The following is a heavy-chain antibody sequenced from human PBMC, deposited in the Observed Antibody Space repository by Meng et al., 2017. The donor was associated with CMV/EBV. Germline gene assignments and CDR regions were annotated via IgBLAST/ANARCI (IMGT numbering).Heavy chain of an antibody. V-gene: IGHV4-34*01. CDR1: FRGYY. J-gene: IGHJ2*01. D-gene: IGHD2-2*02. Sequence: FRGYYWSWIRQPPGKGLEWIGEINHSGSTNYNPSLKSRVTISVDTSKNQFSLKLSSVTAADTAVYYCARGEIVVVPAAIRFNWYVDLWGRGTLVTVSS. CDR2: INHSGST. CDR3: ARGEIVVVPAAIRFNWYVDL.